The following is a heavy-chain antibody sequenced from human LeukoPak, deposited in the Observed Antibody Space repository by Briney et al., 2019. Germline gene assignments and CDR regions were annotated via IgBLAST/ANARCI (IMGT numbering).Heavy chain of an antibody. CDR2: ISGSGGST. CDR1: GFTLSSYA. CDR3: AKPMIVVVITEPYDY. J-gene: IGHJ4*02. V-gene: IGHV3-23*01. D-gene: IGHD3-22*01. Sequence: GRSLRLSCVASGFTLSSYAMSWVRQAPGKGLEWVSAISGSGGSTYYADSVKGRFTISRDNSKNTLYLQMNSLRAEDTAVYYCAKPMIVVVITEPYDYWGQGTLVTVSS.